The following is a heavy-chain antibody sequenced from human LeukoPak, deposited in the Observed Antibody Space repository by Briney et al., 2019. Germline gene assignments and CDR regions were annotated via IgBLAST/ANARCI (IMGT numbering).Heavy chain of an antibody. CDR3: ARGTGSLFRDYVWGSPLDY. CDR2: IYYSGST. V-gene: IGHV4-59*08. J-gene: IGHJ4*02. D-gene: IGHD3-16*01. CDR1: GGSISSYY. Sequence: SETLSLTCTVSGGSISSYYWSWIRQPPGKGLEWIGYIYYSGSTNYNPSLKSRVTISVDTSKNQFSLKLSSVTAADTAVYYCARGTGSLFRDYVWGSPLDYWGQGTLVTVSS.